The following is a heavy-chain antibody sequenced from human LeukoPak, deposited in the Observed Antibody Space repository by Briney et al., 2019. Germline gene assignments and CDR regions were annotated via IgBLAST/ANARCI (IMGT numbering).Heavy chain of an antibody. CDR2: IHSGSST. J-gene: IGHJ3*02. V-gene: IGHV3-53*01. CDR3: ARVRWLVRSFDI. D-gene: IGHD6-19*01. CDR1: GFTVSSNY. Sequence: GGSLRLSCAACGFTVSSNYRSWVRQAPGKGPEWVSVIHSGSSTYYADSVKGRFTISRDNSKNTLYLQMNSLRAEDTAVYNCARVRWLVRSFDIWGQATMVTVSS.